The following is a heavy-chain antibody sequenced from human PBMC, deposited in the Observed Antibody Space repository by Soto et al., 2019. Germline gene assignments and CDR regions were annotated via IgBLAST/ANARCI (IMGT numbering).Heavy chain of an antibody. CDR2: ISTYNGNT. D-gene: IGHD2-8*01. CDR3: ARDPYHVLLVNAPNLYGMDV. Sequence: QVQLVQSGAEVKKPGASVKVSCKASGYTFTTYDISWVRQAPGQGLEWMGRISTYNGNTNNQQSPXXRLTRTTDTPXXTXYXXLRSLRSDDTAVYYCARDPYHVLLVNAPNLYGMDVWGQGTTVTVSS. J-gene: IGHJ6*02. CDR1: GYTFTTYD. V-gene: IGHV1-18*01.